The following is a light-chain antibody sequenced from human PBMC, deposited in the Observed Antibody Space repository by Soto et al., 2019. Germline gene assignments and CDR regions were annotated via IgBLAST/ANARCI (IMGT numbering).Light chain of an antibody. V-gene: IGKV3-15*01. CDR3: QQYNKWPQT. J-gene: IGKJ1*01. Sequence: EIVMTQSPATVPVSPGERVTLSCKASQSVSIDLAWYQQKHGQAPRLLIYGASTRATDIPPSFTGSGSGTELTLTISSLQSEDIAVYYCQQYNKWPQTLGQGTKVDIK. CDR2: GAS. CDR1: QSVSID.